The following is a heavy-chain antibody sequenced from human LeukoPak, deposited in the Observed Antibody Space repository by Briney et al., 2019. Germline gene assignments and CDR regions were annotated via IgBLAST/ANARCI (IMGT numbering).Heavy chain of an antibody. J-gene: IGHJ4*02. D-gene: IGHD3-10*01. CDR2: IYSGGST. Sequence: ETLSLTCAVYGGSFSGYYWSWIRQPPGKGLEWVSVIYSGGSTYYADSVKGRFTISRDNSKNTLYLQMNSLRAEDTAVYYCAGRTMVRGVILWGQGTLVTVSS. V-gene: IGHV3-66*01. CDR1: GGSFSGYY. CDR3: AGRTMVRGVIL.